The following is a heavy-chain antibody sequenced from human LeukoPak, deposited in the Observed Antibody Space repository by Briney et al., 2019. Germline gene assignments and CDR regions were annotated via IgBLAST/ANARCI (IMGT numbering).Heavy chain of an antibody. Sequence: PSETLSLTCAVYGGSFSGYYWSWIRQPPGKGLEWIGEINHSGSTNYNPSLKRRVTISVDTSKNQFSLKLSSVTAADTAVYYCARDGAYCGGDCWFDPWGQGTLVTVSS. V-gene: IGHV4-34*01. CDR2: INHSGST. CDR3: ARDGAYCGGDCWFDP. J-gene: IGHJ5*02. D-gene: IGHD2-21*02. CDR1: GGSFSGYY.